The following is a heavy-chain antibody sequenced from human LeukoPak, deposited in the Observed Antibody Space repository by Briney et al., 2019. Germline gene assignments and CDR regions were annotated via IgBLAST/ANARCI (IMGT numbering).Heavy chain of an antibody. CDR1: GFTFSSYR. Sequence: GGSLRLSCAASGFTFSSYRMHWVRQGPGKGLVWVSGMSSDGSSTVYADSVKGRFTISRDNAKNTLYLQMNSLRVEDTAVYYCAKGESSSWYDWGQGTLVTVPS. CDR3: AKGESSSWYD. CDR2: MSSDGSST. D-gene: IGHD6-13*01. J-gene: IGHJ4*02. V-gene: IGHV3-74*01.